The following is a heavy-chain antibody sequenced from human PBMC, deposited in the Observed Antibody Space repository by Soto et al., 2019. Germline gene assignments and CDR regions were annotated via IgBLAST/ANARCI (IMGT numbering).Heavy chain of an antibody. J-gene: IGHJ4*02. V-gene: IGHV4-59*08. CDR2: IYYSGST. D-gene: IGHD1-26*01. Sequence: QVQLQELGPGLVKPSEALSLTCTVSGGSISSYYWSCIRQPPGKVLEWIGYIYYSGSTNYNPSLKSRVTISVDTSKNQFSLKLSSVTAADTAVYYCARHSLLGAPYDYWGQGPLVTVSS. CDR1: GGSISSYY. CDR3: ARHSLLGAPYDY.